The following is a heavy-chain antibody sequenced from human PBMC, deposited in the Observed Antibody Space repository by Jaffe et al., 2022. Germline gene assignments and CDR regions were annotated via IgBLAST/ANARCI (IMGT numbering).Heavy chain of an antibody. CDR1: GYTLTELS. Sequence: QVQLVQSGAEVKKPGASVKVSCKVSGYTLTELSMHWVRQAPGKGLEWMGGFDPEDGETIYAQKFQGRVTMTEDTSTDTAYMELSSLRSEDTAVYYCATGSPRPADYGDYVGYWGQGTLVTVSS. V-gene: IGHV1-24*01. D-gene: IGHD4-17*01. CDR2: FDPEDGET. CDR3: ATGSPRPADYGDYVGY. J-gene: IGHJ4*02.